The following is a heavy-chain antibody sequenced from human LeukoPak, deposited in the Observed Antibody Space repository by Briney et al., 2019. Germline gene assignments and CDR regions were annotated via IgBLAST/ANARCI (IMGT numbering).Heavy chain of an antibody. V-gene: IGHV3-66*01. CDR1: GFTVSSNY. Sequence: GGSLRLSCAASGFTVSSNYMSWVRQAPGKGLEWVSVIYSGGSTYYADSVKGRFTISRDNSKNTLYLQMNRLRADDTAVYYCASGSFYGGVAFDYWGQGTLVTVSS. D-gene: IGHD4-23*01. J-gene: IGHJ4*02. CDR2: IYSGGST. CDR3: ASGSFYGGVAFDY.